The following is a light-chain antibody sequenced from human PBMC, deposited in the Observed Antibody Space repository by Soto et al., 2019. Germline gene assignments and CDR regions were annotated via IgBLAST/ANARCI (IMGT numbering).Light chain of an antibody. V-gene: IGKV3-11*01. CDR1: PSVTNY. Sequence: EIVLTQSPATLSLFPGERATLSCRASPSVTNYLAWYQQKPGQPPRLLIYGAFNRAAGIPARFSGSGSGTDFTLTISSLEPEDSAVYYCQQRNIWPPVTFGQGTRLEIK. CDR2: GAF. CDR3: QQRNIWPPVT. J-gene: IGKJ5*01.